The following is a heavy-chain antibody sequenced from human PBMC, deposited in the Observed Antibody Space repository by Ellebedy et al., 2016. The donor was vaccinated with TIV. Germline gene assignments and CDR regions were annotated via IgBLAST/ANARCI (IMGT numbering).Heavy chain of an antibody. Sequence: GESLKISCAASGFSFTDYWMNWVRQAPGKGLEWVANIQQYGSEKYYVDSVKGRFTISSDNAKTSLYLHMTNLTTEYTAVYDCTRNRWHDYPLDFWGQGALVTVSS. J-gene: IGHJ4*02. V-gene: IGHV3-7*03. D-gene: IGHD4-11*01. CDR1: GFSFTDYW. CDR3: TRNRWHDYPLDF. CDR2: IQQYGSEK.